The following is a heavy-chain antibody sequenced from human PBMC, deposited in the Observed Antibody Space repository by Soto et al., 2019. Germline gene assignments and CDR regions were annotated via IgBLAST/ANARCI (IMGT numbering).Heavy chain of an antibody. CDR1: GYTFTNYY. V-gene: IGHV1-46*04. Sequence: ASVKVSCKASGYTFTNYYLHWVRQAPGQGLEWVGMINPSARSASYAQKLRGRLTMDRDTSTTTVYMELSRLTSEDTAVYYCARDNSAANGVLDHWGLGTLVTVS. CDR3: ARDNSAANGVLDH. D-gene: IGHD1-1*01. CDR2: INPSARSA. J-gene: IGHJ4*02.